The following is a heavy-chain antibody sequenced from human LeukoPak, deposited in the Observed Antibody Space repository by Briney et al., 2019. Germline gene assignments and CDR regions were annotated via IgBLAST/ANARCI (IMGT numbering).Heavy chain of an antibody. V-gene: IGHV4-34*01. Sequence: SETLFLTCAVYGGSFSGYYWSWIRQPPGKGLEWIGEINHSGSTNYNPSLKSRVTISVDTSKNQFSLKLSSVTAADTAVYYCARGSPYYDFWSGYHRDAFDIWGQGTMVTVSS. D-gene: IGHD3-3*01. CDR3: ARGSPYYDFWSGYHRDAFDI. CDR2: INHSGST. CDR1: GGSFSGYY. J-gene: IGHJ3*02.